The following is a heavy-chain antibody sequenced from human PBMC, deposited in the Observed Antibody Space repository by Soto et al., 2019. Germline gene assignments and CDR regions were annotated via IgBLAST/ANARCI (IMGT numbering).Heavy chain of an antibody. CDR1: GFTFNTYG. CDR2: IWYDGSNK. D-gene: IGHD2-15*01. CDR3: ARADCTGAYCYSWTFNYGVDV. V-gene: IGHV3-33*08. J-gene: IGHJ6*02. Sequence: QVQLVESGGGVVQPGGSLRLSCTTSGFTFNTYGMHWVRQAPGKGLEWVAIIWYDGSNKYYADSVKGRFTISRDNSKTTVDLQMTGLRAEDTALYYCARADCTGAYCYSWTFNYGVDVWGQGTTVTVSS.